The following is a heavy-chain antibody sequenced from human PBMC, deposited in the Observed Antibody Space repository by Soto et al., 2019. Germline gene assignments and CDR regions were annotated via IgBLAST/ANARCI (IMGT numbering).Heavy chain of an antibody. V-gene: IGHV4-30-4*01. CDR1: GGSISSGDYY. CDR2: IYYSGST. Sequence: SETLSLTCTVSGGSISSGDYYWSWIRQPPGKGLEWIGYIYYSGSTYYNPSLKSRVTISVDTSKNQFSLKLSSVTAADTAVYYCARVGVMKYCSGGSCANWFDPWGQGTLVPVSS. D-gene: IGHD2-15*01. J-gene: IGHJ5*02. CDR3: ARVGVMKYCSGGSCANWFDP.